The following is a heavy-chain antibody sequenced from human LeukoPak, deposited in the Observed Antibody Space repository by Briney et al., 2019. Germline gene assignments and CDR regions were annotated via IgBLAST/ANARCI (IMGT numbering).Heavy chain of an antibody. J-gene: IGHJ4*02. CDR3: ARWIPSSNSFDY. Sequence: SETLSLTCTVSRGSITSNYWSWIRQPPGKGLEWIGYIYYSGSTHYNPSLKSRVTISTDTSKNQFSLGLNSVTAADTAVYYCARWIPSSNSFDYWGQGTLVTVSS. CDR2: IYYSGST. D-gene: IGHD2-2*01. CDR1: RGSITSNY. V-gene: IGHV4-59*01.